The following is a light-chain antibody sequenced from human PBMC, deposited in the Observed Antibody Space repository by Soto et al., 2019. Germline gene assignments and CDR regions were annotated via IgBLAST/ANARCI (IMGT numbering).Light chain of an antibody. CDR2: EVT. Sequence: QSALTQPASVSGSPGQSITISCTGTSSDVGGYNYVSWYQQYPGQAPKLMIYEVTNRPSGVSYRFSGSKSGNTASLTISGLQAGEEVDYYRSPYTSSGTLEGLFGTGTKLTAL. J-gene: IGLJ1*01. CDR1: SSDVGGYNY. CDR3: SPYTSSGTLEGL. V-gene: IGLV2-14*01.